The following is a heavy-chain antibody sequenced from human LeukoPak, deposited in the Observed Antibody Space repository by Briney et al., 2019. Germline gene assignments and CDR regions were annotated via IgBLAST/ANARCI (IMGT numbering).Heavy chain of an antibody. CDR3: TRPSYYDSRGYSTNGFDI. CDR1: GFTVSDHY. Sequence: GGSLRLSCVASGFTVSDHYIDWVRQAPGRGLEWVGRNRDKSKSYTTDYAASVRGRFTISRDDSKNSLYLQMYSLKTEDTAVYFCTRPSYYDSRGYSTNGFDIWGQGTMVTVSS. CDR2: NRDKSKSYTT. V-gene: IGHV3-72*01. J-gene: IGHJ3*02. D-gene: IGHD3-22*01.